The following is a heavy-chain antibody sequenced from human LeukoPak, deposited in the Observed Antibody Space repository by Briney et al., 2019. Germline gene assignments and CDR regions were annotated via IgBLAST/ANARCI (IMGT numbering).Heavy chain of an antibody. Sequence: PSETLSLTCTVSGGSISSYYWSWIQQPAGKGLEWIGRIYTSGSTNYNPSLKSRVTMSVDTSKNQFSLRLSSVNAADTAVYFCAREGTSGGLNWLDPWGQGTLVTVSS. CDR3: AREGTSGGLNWLDP. CDR2: IYTSGST. V-gene: IGHV4-4*07. D-gene: IGHD3-10*01. J-gene: IGHJ5*02. CDR1: GGSISSYY.